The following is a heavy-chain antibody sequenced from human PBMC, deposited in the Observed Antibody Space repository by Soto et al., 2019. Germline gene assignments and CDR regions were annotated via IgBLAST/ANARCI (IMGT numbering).Heavy chain of an antibody. CDR2: IYNDGTT. D-gene: IGHD3-10*01. Sequence: EVRLEESGGGLIQPGGSLRLSCTAYGLGVRNNYMSWVRQAPGMGLEWVSVIYNDGTTHYADSVKGRFTLSRDTSKNTLSLQMDSLRAEDTAVYYCVRPLPSGRNYGMDVWGQGTTVTVSS. V-gene: IGHV3-53*01. J-gene: IGHJ6*02. CDR1: GLGVRNNY. CDR3: VRPLPSGRNYGMDV.